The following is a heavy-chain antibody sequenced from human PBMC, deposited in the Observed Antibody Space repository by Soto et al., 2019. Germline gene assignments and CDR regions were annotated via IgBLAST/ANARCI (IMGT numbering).Heavy chain of an antibody. Sequence: QVQLVESGGGVVQPGRSLRLSCAAFGFTFSSYAMHWVRQAPGKGLEWVAVISYDGSNKYYADSVKGRFTISRDNSKNTLYLQMNSLRAEDTAVYYCAREQGDYGDYDAFDIWGQGTMVTVSS. D-gene: IGHD4-17*01. J-gene: IGHJ3*02. V-gene: IGHV3-30-3*01. CDR3: AREQGDYGDYDAFDI. CDR2: ISYDGSNK. CDR1: GFTFSSYA.